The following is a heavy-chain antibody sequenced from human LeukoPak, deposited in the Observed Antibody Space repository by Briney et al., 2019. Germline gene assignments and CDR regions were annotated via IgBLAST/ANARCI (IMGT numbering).Heavy chain of an antibody. J-gene: IGHJ3*02. CDR2: ISSSSSYI. CDR1: GFTFSSYS. CDR3: TRKVGAFDI. V-gene: IGHV3-21*01. D-gene: IGHD1-26*01. Sequence: GGSLTLSCAASGFTFSSYSMNWVRQAPGKGLEWVSSISSSSSYIYYADSVKGRFTISRDNSKNTLNLQMSSLRAEDTAVYYCTRKVGAFDIWGQGTMVTVSS.